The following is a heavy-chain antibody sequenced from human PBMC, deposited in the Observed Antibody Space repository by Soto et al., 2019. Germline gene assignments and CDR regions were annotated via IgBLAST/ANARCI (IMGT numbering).Heavy chain of an antibody. D-gene: IGHD2-2*01. CDR2: IXHTXTX. V-gene: IGHV4-4*02. J-gene: IGHJ4*02. CDR1: GDSISGSQW. CDR3: ARVISSRDEYFDY. Sequence: TLSLTCAVSGDSISGSQWWSWFRLPPGKGLEWIXXIXHTXTXXXNXXLKSRVTMSVDKPKNQFSLNLTSVTAAETAVYYCARVISSRDEYFDYWGQGTVVTASS.